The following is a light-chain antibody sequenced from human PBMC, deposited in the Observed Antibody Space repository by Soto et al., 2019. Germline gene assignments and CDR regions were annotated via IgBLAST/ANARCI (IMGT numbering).Light chain of an antibody. V-gene: IGKV3-20*01. CDR1: QSVSNNY. J-gene: IGKJ1*01. CDR3: QQYGSSGT. Sequence: EIFLTQSPGTLSLSPGEIATLSFRASQSVSNNYLAWYQQKPGQAPRLLIYGASNRATGIPDRFSGSGSGTDFTLTISRLEPEDFAVYYCQQYGSSGTLGQGTKVDIK. CDR2: GAS.